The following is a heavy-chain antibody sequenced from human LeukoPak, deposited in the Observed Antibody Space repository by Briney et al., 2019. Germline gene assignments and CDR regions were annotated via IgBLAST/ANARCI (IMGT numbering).Heavy chain of an antibody. V-gene: IGHV4-4*02. CDR2: IYHSGST. J-gene: IGHJ3*02. CDR3: ARDPSVATIPDAFDI. CDR1: GGSMSSSNW. Sequence: PSGTLSLTCAVSGGSMSSSNWWSWVRQPPGKGLEWIGEIYHSGSTKYNPSLKSRVTISVDKSKNQFSLKVSSVTAADTAVYYCARDPSVATIPDAFDIWGQGTMVTVSS. D-gene: IGHD5-12*01.